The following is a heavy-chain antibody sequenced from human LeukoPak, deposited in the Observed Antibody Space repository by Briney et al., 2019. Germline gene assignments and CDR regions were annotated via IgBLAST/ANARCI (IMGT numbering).Heavy chain of an antibody. Sequence: GASVKVSCKASGYTFTGYYMHWVRQAPGQGLEWMGWINPNSGGTNYAQKFQGRVTMTRDTSISTAYMELSRLRSDDTAVYYCAREGRDTIFGVVITGYYYYYMDVWGKGTTVTVSS. D-gene: IGHD3-3*01. CDR3: AREGRDTIFGVVITGYYYYYMDV. J-gene: IGHJ6*03. CDR1: GYTFTGYY. V-gene: IGHV1-2*02. CDR2: INPNSGGT.